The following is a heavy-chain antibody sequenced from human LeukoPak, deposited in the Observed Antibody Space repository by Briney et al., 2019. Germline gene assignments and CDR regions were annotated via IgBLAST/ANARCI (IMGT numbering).Heavy chain of an antibody. D-gene: IGHD1-26*01. CDR2: IKSKTDGGTT. CDR1: GGSISSYY. V-gene: IGHV3-15*01. CDR3: TTEWELRGQGDY. Sequence: ETLSLTCTVSGGSISSYYWSWVRQAPGKGLEWVGRIKSKTDGGTTDYAAPVKGRFTISRDDSKNTLYLQMNSLKTEDTAVYYCTTEWELRGQGDYWGQGTLVTVSS. J-gene: IGHJ4*02.